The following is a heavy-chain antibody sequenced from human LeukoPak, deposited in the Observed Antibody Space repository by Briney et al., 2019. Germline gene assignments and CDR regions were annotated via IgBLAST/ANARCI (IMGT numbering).Heavy chain of an antibody. D-gene: IGHD3-16*02. J-gene: IGHJ4*02. CDR1: GFTFSGSA. V-gene: IGHV3-73*01. Sequence: GGSLRLSCAASGFTFSGSAMHWVRQASGKGLEWVGRIRSKANSYATAYAASVKGRFTISRDDSKNTAYLQMNSLKTEDTAVYYCTSSMITFGGVIDYWGQGTLVTVSS. CDR3: TSSMITFGGVIDY. CDR2: IRSKANSYAT.